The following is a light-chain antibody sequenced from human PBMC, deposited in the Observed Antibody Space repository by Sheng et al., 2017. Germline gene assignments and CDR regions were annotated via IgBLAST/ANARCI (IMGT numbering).Light chain of an antibody. J-gene: IGKJ1*01. CDR2: RAS. V-gene: IGKV1-5*03. CDR3: QQYSFFPWT. Sequence: DIQMTQSPSTLSASVGERVTITCRVSQSVSSWLAWYQQKVGKAPKLLIYRASSLEGGVPSRFSGSGSGTEFTLTISSLQPDDFATYYCQQYSFFPWTFGRGTEGGN. CDR1: QSVSSW.